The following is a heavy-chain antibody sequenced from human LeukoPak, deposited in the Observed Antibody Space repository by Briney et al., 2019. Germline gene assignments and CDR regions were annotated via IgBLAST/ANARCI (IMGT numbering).Heavy chain of an antibody. Sequence: PSETLSLTCTVSGGSISSTSYYWGWIRQPPGKGLEWIGSIYYSGATNYNPSLKSRVTISVDTSKNQFSLRLSSVTAADTAVYYCARAPFVEYNTAFSVWGQGTLVTVSS. V-gene: IGHV4-39*07. CDR3: ARAPFVEYNTAFSV. CDR2: IYYSGAT. J-gene: IGHJ4*02. D-gene: IGHD6-6*01. CDR1: GGSISSTSYY.